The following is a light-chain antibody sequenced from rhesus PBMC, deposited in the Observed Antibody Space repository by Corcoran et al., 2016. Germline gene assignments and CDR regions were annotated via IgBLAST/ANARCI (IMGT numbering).Light chain of an antibody. CDR1: QGISNA. CDR2: AAS. Sequence: DIQMSQSPSSLSASVGDKVTITCRASQGISNALAWYQQKSGKAPKLLIYAASSVESGVPSRFSGSRSGTDFTLTISRLQPEDFATYCCQQGYSTPYSFGQGTKVEIK. CDR3: QQGYSTPYS. J-gene: IGKJ2*01. V-gene: IGKV1-33*02.